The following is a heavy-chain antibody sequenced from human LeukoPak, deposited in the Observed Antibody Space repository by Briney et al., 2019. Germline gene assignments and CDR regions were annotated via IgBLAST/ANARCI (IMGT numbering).Heavy chain of an antibody. J-gene: IGHJ4*02. CDR1: GFTFSSYA. V-gene: IGHV3-30*04. Sequence: GGSLRLSCAXSGFTFSSYAMHWVRQAPGKGLEWVAVISYDGSNKYYADSVKGRFTISRDNSKNTLYLQMNSLRAEDTAVYYCARDITLDYDILTGFDYWGQGTLVTVSS. CDR3: ARDITLDYDILTGFDY. CDR2: ISYDGSNK. D-gene: IGHD3-9*01.